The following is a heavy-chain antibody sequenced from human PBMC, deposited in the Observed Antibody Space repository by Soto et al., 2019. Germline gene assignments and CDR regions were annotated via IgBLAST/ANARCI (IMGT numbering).Heavy chain of an antibody. CDR3: ARFAHIGGGQYKYCSSTSCPSGMDV. CDR2: ICPGDSDT. V-gene: IGHV5-51*01. J-gene: IGHJ6*02. Sequence: PGESLKISCKGSGYSFTSYWIGWVRQMPGKGLEWMGIICPGDSDTRYSPSFQGQVTISADKSISTAYLQWSSLKASDTAMYYCARFAHIGGGQYKYCSSTSCPSGMDVWGQGTTVTVSS. D-gene: IGHD2-2*01. CDR1: GYSFTSYW.